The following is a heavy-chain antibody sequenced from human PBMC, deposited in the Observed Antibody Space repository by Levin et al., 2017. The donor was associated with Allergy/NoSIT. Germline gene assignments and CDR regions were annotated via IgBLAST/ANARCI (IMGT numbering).Heavy chain of an antibody. V-gene: IGHV3-66*01. CDR2: VYSSGDT. Sequence: PGGSLRLSCAASGLTVTSNYMAWVRRAPGKGLEWVSLVYSSGDTYYADSVKGRSTISRDNEKNTLNLELHSLRVEDTAVYYCARVAMDRGVIWLEPWGQGTQVTVSP. J-gene: IGHJ5*02. CDR1: GLTVTSNY. CDR3: ARVAMDRGVIWLEP. D-gene: IGHD3-10*01.